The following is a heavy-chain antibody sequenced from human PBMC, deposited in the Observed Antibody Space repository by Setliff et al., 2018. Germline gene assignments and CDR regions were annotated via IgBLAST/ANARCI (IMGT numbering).Heavy chain of an antibody. CDR3: ARSFSRREKFLLDY. V-gene: IGHV4-61*01. CDR1: GASVRSGPYY. J-gene: IGHJ4*02. Sequence: SETLSLTCTVSGASVRSGPYYWSWIRQPPGRGLEWIGFISYIGNTNYNPSLKSRITISLDTSKNQFSLKVSSVTAADTAVYSCARSFSRREKFLLDYWGQGALVTVSS. CDR2: ISYIGNT.